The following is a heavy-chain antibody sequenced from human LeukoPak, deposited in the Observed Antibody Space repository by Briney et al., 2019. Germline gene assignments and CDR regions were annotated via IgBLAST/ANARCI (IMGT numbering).Heavy chain of an antibody. CDR3: ARENRKAYYGYVWGSFFDY. Sequence: AGGSLRLSCAASGLTFSDHYMDWVRQAPGKGLEWVGRTRNKANSYTTEYAASVKGRFTISRDDSKNSLYLQMNSLKTEDTAVYYCARENRKAYYGYVWGSFFDYWGQGTLVTVSS. CDR1: GLTFSDHY. CDR2: TRNKANSYTT. J-gene: IGHJ4*02. V-gene: IGHV3-72*01. D-gene: IGHD3-16*01.